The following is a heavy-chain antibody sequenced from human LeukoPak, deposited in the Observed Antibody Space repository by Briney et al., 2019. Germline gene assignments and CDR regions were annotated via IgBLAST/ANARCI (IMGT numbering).Heavy chain of an antibody. CDR3: AKDMGLSSIFDY. CDR1: GFTFSSYA. Sequence: LGGSLGLSCAASGFTFSSYAMSWVRQAPGKGLEWVSAISGSGGSTYYADSVKGRFTISRDNSKNTLYLQMNSLRAEDTAVYYCAKDMGLSSIFDYWGQGTLVTVSS. V-gene: IGHV3-23*01. D-gene: IGHD6-6*01. CDR2: ISGSGGST. J-gene: IGHJ4*02.